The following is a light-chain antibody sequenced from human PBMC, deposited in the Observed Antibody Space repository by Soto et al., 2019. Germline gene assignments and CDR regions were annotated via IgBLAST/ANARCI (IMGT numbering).Light chain of an antibody. CDR2: DAS. CDR1: QSISNY. Sequence: EIVLTQSPVTLSLSPVERATLSCRASQSISNYLVWYQQKPGQAPRLLIYDASNRATGIPARFSGSGSGTDFTLTISSLEPEDFAINYCQQRSNWPPLTIGGGTKVEIK. CDR3: QQRSNWPPLT. J-gene: IGKJ4*01. V-gene: IGKV3-11*01.